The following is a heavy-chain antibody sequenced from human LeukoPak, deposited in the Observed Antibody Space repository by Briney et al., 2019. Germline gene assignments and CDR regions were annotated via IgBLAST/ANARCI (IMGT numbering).Heavy chain of an antibody. Sequence: GGSLRLSCAASGFTFSSYAMNWVRQAPGKGLEWVSVISGSGNSTYYADSVKGRFTISRDNTKNALYLQMNSLRAEDTAVYYCAKDLEGRSYWGQGTLVTVSS. D-gene: IGHD3-10*01. CDR3: AKDLEGRSY. CDR2: ISGSGNST. CDR1: GFTFSSYA. J-gene: IGHJ4*02. V-gene: IGHV3-23*01.